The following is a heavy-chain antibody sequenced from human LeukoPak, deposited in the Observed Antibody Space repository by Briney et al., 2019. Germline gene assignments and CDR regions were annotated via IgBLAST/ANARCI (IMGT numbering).Heavy chain of an antibody. CDR1: GFTFSGYW. J-gene: IGHJ4*02. Sequence: SGGSLRLSCAASGFTFSGYWMSWVRQAPGKGLEWVANIKQDGSEKYYVDSVKGRFTISRDNAKNSLYLQMNSLRSDDTAVYYCARDTVTMIRGGHTEIDYWGQGTLVTVSS. CDR2: IKQDGSEK. D-gene: IGHD3-10*01. V-gene: IGHV3-7*03. CDR3: ARDTVTMIRGGHTEIDY.